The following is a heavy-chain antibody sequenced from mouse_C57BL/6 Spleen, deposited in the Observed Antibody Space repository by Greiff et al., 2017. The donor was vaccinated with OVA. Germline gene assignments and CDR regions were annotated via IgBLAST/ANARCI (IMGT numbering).Heavy chain of an antibody. D-gene: IGHD4-1*01. J-gene: IGHJ2*01. CDR3: ARDNWGD. Sequence: EVQRVEPGPELVKPGASVKISCKASGYSFTGYFMNWVMQSHGQSLEWIGRINPYNGDTFYNQKFKGKATLTVDKSSSTASMELRSLTSEDSAVYNCARDNWGDWGKGTTLTVSS. V-gene: IGHV1-20*01. CDR1: GYSFTGYF. CDR2: INPYNGDT.